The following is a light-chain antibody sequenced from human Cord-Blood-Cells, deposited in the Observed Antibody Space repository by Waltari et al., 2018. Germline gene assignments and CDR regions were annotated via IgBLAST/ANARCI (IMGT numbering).Light chain of an antibody. CDR1: KLGANY. Sequence: SYELTQPPSVSVSPGQTASITCSGDKLGANYACWYQQKPGQSPVLVIYQDSKRPSGIPERFSGSNSGNTATLTISGTQAMDEADYYCQAWDSSTAGGVFGGGTKLTVL. CDR2: QDS. V-gene: IGLV3-1*01. J-gene: IGLJ3*02. CDR3: QAWDSSTAGGV.